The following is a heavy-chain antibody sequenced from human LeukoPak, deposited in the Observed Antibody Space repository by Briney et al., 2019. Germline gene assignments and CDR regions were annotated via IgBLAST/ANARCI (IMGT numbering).Heavy chain of an antibody. CDR2: ISAYNGNT. J-gene: IGHJ6*02. CDR3: ARVTGDYYYYGMDV. V-gene: IGHV1-18*01. D-gene: IGHD3-10*01. CDR1: GYTFTSYG. Sequence: ASVKVSCKASGYTFTSYGISWVRQAPGQGLEXXXWISAYNGNTXXXXXXXXXVXMTTDXSTSTAYMELRSLRSDDTAVYYCARVTGDYYYYGMDVWGQGTTVTVSS.